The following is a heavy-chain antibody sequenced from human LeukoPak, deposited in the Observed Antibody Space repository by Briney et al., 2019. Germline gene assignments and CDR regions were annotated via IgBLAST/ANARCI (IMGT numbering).Heavy chain of an antibody. CDR2: ISYDGSNK. J-gene: IGHJ4*02. Sequence: GRSLRLSCAASGFTFSSYAMHWVRQAPGKGLEWVAVISYDGSNKYYAESAKGRFTISRDNSKNTLYLQMNSLRAEDTAIYYCARVAVGGYDFYYFDYWGQGTLVTVSS. D-gene: IGHD5-12*01. CDR1: GFTFSSYA. CDR3: ARVAVGGYDFYYFDY. V-gene: IGHV3-30-3*01.